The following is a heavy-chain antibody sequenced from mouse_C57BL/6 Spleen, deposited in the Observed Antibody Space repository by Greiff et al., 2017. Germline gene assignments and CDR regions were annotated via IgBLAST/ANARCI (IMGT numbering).Heavy chain of an antibody. D-gene: IGHD1-1*01. Sequence: QVQLQQPGAELVKPGASVKMSCKASGYTFTSYWITWVKQRPGQGLEWIGDIYPGSGSTNYNEKFKSKATLTVDTSSSTAYMQLSSLTTEDSAVYYCARWDYGSPYYFDYWGQGTTLTVSS. CDR1: GYTFTSYW. V-gene: IGHV1-55*01. CDR3: ARWDYGSPYYFDY. CDR2: IYPGSGST. J-gene: IGHJ2*01.